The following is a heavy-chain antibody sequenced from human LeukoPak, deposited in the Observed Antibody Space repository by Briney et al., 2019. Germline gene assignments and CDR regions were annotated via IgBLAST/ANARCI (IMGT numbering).Heavy chain of an antibody. J-gene: IGHJ4*02. CDR3: AKQPLLIAVAGPFDY. CDR2: ISGSGGST. Sequence: QSGGSLRLSCAASGFTFSSYAMSWVRQAPGKGLEWVSAISGSGGSTYYADSVKGRFTISRDSSKNTLYLQMNSLRAEDTAVYYCAKQPLLIAVAGPFDYWGQGTLVTVSS. V-gene: IGHV3-23*01. D-gene: IGHD6-19*01. CDR1: GFTFSSYA.